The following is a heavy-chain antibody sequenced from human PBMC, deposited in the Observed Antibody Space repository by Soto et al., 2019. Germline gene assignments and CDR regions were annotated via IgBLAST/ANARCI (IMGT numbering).Heavy chain of an antibody. J-gene: IGHJ6*02. Sequence: QVQLVQSGAEVKKPGSSVKVSCKASGGTFSSYAISWVRQAPGQGLEWMGGIIPIFGTANYGQKCQGRVTITADDDTSTAYMELTSLRSADTAVYYCASSVAKYYYYGMDVWGQGTTVTVSS. CDR3: ASSVAKYYYYGMDV. CDR2: IIPIFGTA. D-gene: IGHD5-12*01. V-gene: IGHV1-69*12. CDR1: GGTFSSYA.